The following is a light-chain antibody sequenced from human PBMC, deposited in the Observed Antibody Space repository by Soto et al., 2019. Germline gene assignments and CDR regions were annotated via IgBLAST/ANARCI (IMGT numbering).Light chain of an antibody. J-gene: IGKJ3*01. CDR2: GAS. CDR3: QQYNNWPLT. Sequence: EIVMTQSPATLSVSPGERATLSCRASQSVSSKLGWYQQKPGQAPRLLIYGASIRATGIPARFSGSGSGTEFTLTISSLQSEYFAVYYCQQYNNWPLTFGPGTKVDIK. CDR1: QSVSSK. V-gene: IGKV3-15*01.